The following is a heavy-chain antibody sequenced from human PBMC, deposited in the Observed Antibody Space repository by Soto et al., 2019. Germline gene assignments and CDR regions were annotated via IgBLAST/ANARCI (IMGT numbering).Heavy chain of an antibody. CDR1: GYTFTSYG. V-gene: IGHV1-2*04. J-gene: IGHJ4*02. D-gene: IGHD5-12*01. CDR3: ARDFHSGYPEYCFDY. Sequence: ASVKVSCKASGYTFTSYGISWVRQAPGQGLEWMGWISPNSGGTNYAQKFQGWVTMTRDTSISTAYMELSRLRSDDTAVYYCARDFHSGYPEYCFDYWGQGTLVTVSS. CDR2: ISPNSGGT.